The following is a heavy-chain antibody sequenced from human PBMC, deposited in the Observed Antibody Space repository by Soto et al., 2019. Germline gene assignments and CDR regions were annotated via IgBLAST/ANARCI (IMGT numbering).Heavy chain of an antibody. J-gene: IGHJ6*03. CDR2: IYYSGGT. CDR3: ARVYDDYYYMDV. Sequence: PSETLSLTCTVSGGSISSSSYYWGWIRQPPGKGLEWIGSIYYSGGTYYNPSLKSRVTISVDTSKNQFSLKLSSVTAADTAVYYCARVYDDYYYMDVWGKGTTVTVSS. CDR1: GGSISSSSYY. V-gene: IGHV4-39*01.